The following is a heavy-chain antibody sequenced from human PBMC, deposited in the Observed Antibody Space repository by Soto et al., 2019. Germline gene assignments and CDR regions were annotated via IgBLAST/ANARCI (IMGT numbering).Heavy chain of an antibody. D-gene: IGHD3-9*01. J-gene: IGHJ5*02. V-gene: IGHV1-8*01. CDR2: MNPHSGDT. CDR1: GYSFTTYD. Sequence: QVQLVQSGAEVKTPGASVKVSCKASGYSFTTYDINWVRQAPGQGLEWMGWMNPHSGDTGYAQKFQGRVTMTRSTSISTAFMELSSLRYDDTAVYYCTRREMDILTGYGFDPWGQGTLVTVSS. CDR3: TRREMDILTGYGFDP.